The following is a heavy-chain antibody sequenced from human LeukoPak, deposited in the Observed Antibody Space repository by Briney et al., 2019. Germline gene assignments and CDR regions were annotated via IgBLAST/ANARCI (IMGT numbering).Heavy chain of an antibody. CDR3: ARDGPEVIYDTVTDYSHYRDV. D-gene: IGHD3-9*01. CDR1: GGSIRTTSYY. CDR2: IFYSGST. Sequence: SETLSLTCTVSGGSIRTTSYYWGWIRQPPGKGLEWIGSIFYSGSTYYNPSLKSRVTISIDTSKNQFPLRMSSVTAADTAIYYWARDGPEVIYDTVTDYSHYRDVWGKGTTVTVSS. V-gene: IGHV4-39*06. J-gene: IGHJ6*03.